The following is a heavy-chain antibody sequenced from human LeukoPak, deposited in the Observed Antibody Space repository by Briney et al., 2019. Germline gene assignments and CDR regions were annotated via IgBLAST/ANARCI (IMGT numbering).Heavy chain of an antibody. Sequence: GGSLRLSCAASGFTASSNYMSWVRQAPGKGLERVSVIYSGGSTYYADSVKGRFTISRDNSKNTLYLQMNSLRAEDTAVYYCAAREVDTAMVAYWGQGTLVTVSS. V-gene: IGHV3-66*01. J-gene: IGHJ4*02. CDR3: AAREVDTAMVAY. D-gene: IGHD5-18*01. CDR1: GFTASSNY. CDR2: IYSGGST.